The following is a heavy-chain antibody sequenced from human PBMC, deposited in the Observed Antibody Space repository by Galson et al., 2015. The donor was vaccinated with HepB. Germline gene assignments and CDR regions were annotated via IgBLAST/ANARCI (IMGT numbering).Heavy chain of an antibody. CDR3: TKNVVAAGTSYYGMDV. CDR2: ITGSGDIT. CDR1: GFTFSNFV. Sequence: SLRLSCAASGFTFSNFVMGWVRQAPGKGLEWVSGITGSGDITYYSVSVKGRFTISRDNSKNTLYLQMNSLRAEDTAIYYCTKNVVAAGTSYYGMDVWGQGTTVTVSS. J-gene: IGHJ6*02. D-gene: IGHD6-13*01. V-gene: IGHV3-23*01.